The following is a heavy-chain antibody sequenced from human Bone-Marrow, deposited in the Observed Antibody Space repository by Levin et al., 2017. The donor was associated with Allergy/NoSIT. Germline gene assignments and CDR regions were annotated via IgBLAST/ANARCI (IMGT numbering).Heavy chain of an antibody. V-gene: IGHV3-20*04. Sequence: SGGSLRLSCVTSSFTFDDYDMSWVRQVPGKRLERVCAINWDGGSTHYTDSVKGRFTISRDNAKNALYLQMNSLGAEDTAFYYCARQSTGWGSDYYGEGWGRSTLVTVSS. CDR1: SFTFDDYD. CDR2: INWDGGST. D-gene: IGHD3-22*01. CDR3: ARQSTGWGSDYYGEG. J-gene: IGHJ2*01.